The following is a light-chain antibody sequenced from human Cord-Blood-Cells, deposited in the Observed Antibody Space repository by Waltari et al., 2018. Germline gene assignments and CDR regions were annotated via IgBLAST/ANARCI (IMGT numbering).Light chain of an antibody. CDR1: QSISSW. V-gene: IGKV1-5*01. CDR2: DAS. J-gene: IGKJ1*01. Sequence: DIQMTQSPSTLSASVGDRVTITCRASQSISSWLAWYQQKPGKAPKLLIYDASSLESGVPSRFSGSGSGTEFTLTISSLQPDDFATYYCRQYNSYSTFGQGP. CDR3: RQYNSYST.